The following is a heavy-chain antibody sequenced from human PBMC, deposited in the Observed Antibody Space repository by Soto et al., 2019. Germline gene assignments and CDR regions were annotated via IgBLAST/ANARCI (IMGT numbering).Heavy chain of an antibody. J-gene: IGHJ4*02. CDR3: AREPLAHSYFDF. CDR2: LYNAERT. CDR1: CGSVSSHY. V-gene: IGHV4-4*07. Sequence: SGTLSLTCTVSCGSVSSHYWSWIRQPAGKGLEWLGRLYNAERTSYNPSLKGRVTMSMDTSNNQFSLKLTSVTAADTDVYFCAREPLAHSYFDFWGQGNLVTVSS.